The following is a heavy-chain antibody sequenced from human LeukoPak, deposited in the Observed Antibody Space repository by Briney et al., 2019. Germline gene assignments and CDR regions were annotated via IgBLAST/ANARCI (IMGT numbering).Heavy chain of an antibody. D-gene: IGHD3-22*01. V-gene: IGHV3-53*01. CDR2: IYSGGST. Sequence: GGSLRLSCAASGFIVSDNYMSWVRQAPGQGLEWVSVIYSGGSTYYADSVKGRFTISRDYSKNTVFLQLNRLRPEDTAVYYCARYHYDSSGYPYYFHYWGEGTLVTVSS. CDR1: GFIVSDNY. CDR3: ARYHYDSSGYPYYFHY. J-gene: IGHJ4*02.